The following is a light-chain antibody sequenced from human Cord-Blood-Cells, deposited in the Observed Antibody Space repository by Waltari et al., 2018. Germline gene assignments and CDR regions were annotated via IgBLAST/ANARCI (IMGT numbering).Light chain of an antibody. CDR2: RNK. J-gene: IGLJ3*02. CDR3: AAWDDSLSGWV. CDR1: SSNIGSNY. V-gene: IGLV1-47*01. Sequence: QSVLTQPPSASGTPGQRVTISCSGSSSNIGSNYVYWHQQLPGTAPKLLIYRNKQRPSGVPDRFSGSKSGTSASLAISGLRSEDEADYYCAAWDDSLSGWVFGGGTKLTVL.